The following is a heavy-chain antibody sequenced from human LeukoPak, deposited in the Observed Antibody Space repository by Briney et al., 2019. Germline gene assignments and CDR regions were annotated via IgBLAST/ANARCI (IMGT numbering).Heavy chain of an antibody. V-gene: IGHV1-18*01. CDR3: ARDCSGGSCYCDY. CDR1: GYTFTSYG. Sequence: ASVKVSCKASGYTFTSYGISWVRQAPGRGLEWMGWISGYNGNTDYVQKLQGRVTMTTDTPTSTAYMELRSLRSDDTAVYYCARDCSGGSCYCDYWGQGTLVTVSS. J-gene: IGHJ4*02. CDR2: ISGYNGNT. D-gene: IGHD2-15*01.